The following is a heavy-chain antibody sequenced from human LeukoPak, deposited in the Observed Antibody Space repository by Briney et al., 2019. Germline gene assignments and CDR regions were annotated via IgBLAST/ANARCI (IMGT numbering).Heavy chain of an antibody. CDR1: GGSISSYY. CDR3: ARGAAMIVVGGAFDI. V-gene: IGHV4-59*01. J-gene: IGHJ3*02. D-gene: IGHD3-22*01. Sequence: SETLSLTCTVSGGSISSYYWSWIRQPPGKGLEWIGYIYYSGSTNYNPSLKSRVTISVDTSKNLFSLKLSSVTAADTAVYYCARGAAMIVVGGAFDIWGQGTMVTVSS. CDR2: IYYSGST.